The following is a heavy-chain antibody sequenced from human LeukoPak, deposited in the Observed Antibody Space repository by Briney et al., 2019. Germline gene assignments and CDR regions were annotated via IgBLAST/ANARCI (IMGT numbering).Heavy chain of an antibody. CDR2: ISSSSSYI. CDR1: GFTFSSYT. Sequence: PGGSLRLSCAASGFTFSSYTMNWVRQAPGKGLEWVSAISSSSSYIYYADSVKGRFTISRHNAKRSLYLQMNSLRAEDTAVYCWARDLGGYGDYGTNFDYWGQGTLVTVSS. D-gene: IGHD4-17*01. CDR3: ARDLGGYGDYGTNFDY. V-gene: IGHV3-21*01. J-gene: IGHJ4*02.